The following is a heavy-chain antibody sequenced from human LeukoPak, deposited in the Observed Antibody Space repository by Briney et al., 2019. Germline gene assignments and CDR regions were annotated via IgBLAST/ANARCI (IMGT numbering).Heavy chain of an antibody. CDR1: GFTLRNYA. Sequence: PGGSLRLSCAASGFTLRNYAMSWVRQAPGKGLEWVAVISYDGSNKYYADSVKGRFTISRDNSKNTLYLQMNSLRAEDTAVYYCASPRRYNWKISGAFDIWGQGTMVTVSS. J-gene: IGHJ3*02. D-gene: IGHD1-20*01. CDR3: ASPRRYNWKISGAFDI. V-gene: IGHV3-30-3*01. CDR2: ISYDGSNK.